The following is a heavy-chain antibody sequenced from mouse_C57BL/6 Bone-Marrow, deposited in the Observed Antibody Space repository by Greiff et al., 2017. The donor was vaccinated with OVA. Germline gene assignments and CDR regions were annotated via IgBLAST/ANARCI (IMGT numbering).Heavy chain of an antibody. CDR1: GYSITSGYY. CDR2: ISYDGSN. V-gene: IGHV3-6*01. J-gene: IGHJ3*01. D-gene: IGHD1-1*01. CDR3: ASLLLLREFAY. Sequence: VQLKESGPGLVKPSQSLSLTCSVTGYSITSGYYWNWIRQFPGNKLEWMGNISYDGSNNYNPSLKNRISITRDTSKNQFFLKLNSVTTEDTATYYCASLLLLREFAYWGQGTLVTVSA.